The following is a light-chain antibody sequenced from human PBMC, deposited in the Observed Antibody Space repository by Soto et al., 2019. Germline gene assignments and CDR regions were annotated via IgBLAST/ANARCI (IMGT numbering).Light chain of an antibody. J-gene: IGLJ1*01. V-gene: IGLV2-8*01. CDR2: EVT. CDR3: SSYADSNSYV. Sequence: LTQPPSASGSPGQSVTISCTGTSSYVGGYNYVYWYQQHPGKAPKLMIYEVTKRPSGVPDRFSGSKSGNTASLTVSGLQAEDEADYYCSSYADSNSYVFGTGTKVTVL. CDR1: SSYVGGYNY.